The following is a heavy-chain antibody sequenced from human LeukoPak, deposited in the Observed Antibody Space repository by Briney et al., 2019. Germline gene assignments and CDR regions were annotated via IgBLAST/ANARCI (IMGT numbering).Heavy chain of an antibody. CDR3: ARGIVIFGVVIEGFDY. V-gene: IGHV1-3*01. CDR2: INAGNGNT. D-gene: IGHD3-3*01. Sequence: ASVKVSCKASGYTFTSYAMHWVRQAPGQRLEWMGWINAGNGNTKYSQKFQGRVTITADESTSTAYMELSSLRSEDTAVYYCARGIVIFGVVIEGFDYWGQGTLVTVSS. J-gene: IGHJ4*02. CDR1: GYTFTSYA.